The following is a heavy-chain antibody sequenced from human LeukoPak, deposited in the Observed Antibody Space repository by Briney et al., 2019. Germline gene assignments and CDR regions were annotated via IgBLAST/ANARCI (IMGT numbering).Heavy chain of an antibody. V-gene: IGHV3-21*06. CDR1: GFTFSTYN. CDR2: ITSSSSYI. J-gene: IGHJ6*03. Sequence: GSLRLSCAASGFTFSTYNMNWVRHAPGKGLEWISSITSSSSYIYYADSVKGRFTISRDNAKNSLFLQMNNLSPDDTAVYFCARDPYSGNYGNYYYYYMDVWGKGTTVTISS. CDR3: ARDPYSGNYGNYYYYYMDV. D-gene: IGHD1-26*01.